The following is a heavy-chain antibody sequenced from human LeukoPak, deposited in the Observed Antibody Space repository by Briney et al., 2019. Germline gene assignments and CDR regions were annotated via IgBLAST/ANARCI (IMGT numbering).Heavy chain of an antibody. Sequence: GGSLRLSCAASGSTFDDYGMSWVRQAPGKGLEWVSGINWNGGSTYYADSVKGRFTISRDNSKNTLYLQMNSLRAEDTAVYYCARDGYYSFYDYWGQGTLVTVSS. CDR3: ARDGYYSFYDY. V-gene: IGHV3-20*04. CDR1: GSTFDDYG. D-gene: IGHD3-3*01. J-gene: IGHJ4*02. CDR2: INWNGGST.